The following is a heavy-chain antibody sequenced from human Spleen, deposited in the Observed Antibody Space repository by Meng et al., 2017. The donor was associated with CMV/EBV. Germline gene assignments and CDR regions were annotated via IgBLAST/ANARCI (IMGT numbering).Heavy chain of an antibody. V-gene: IGHV4-30-4*08. CDR1: SGDYY. Sequence: SGDYYWGWIRQPPGKGLEWIGYIYYSGTAYYNPSLKSRLVISVDTSKDQFSLKVDSVTAADTAVYYCARVGWYCSGTSCYLDAFDIWGRGTMVTVSS. D-gene: IGHD2-2*01. J-gene: IGHJ3*02. CDR3: ARVGWYCSGTSCYLDAFDI. CDR2: IYYSGTA.